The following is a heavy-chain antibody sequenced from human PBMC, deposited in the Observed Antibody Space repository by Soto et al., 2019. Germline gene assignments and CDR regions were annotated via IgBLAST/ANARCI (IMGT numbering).Heavy chain of an antibody. J-gene: IGHJ4*02. CDR2: INPNSGDT. D-gene: IGHD2-8*02. Sequence: QVQLVQSGAEVKKPGASVKVTCRTSGYIFTGYVLHWVRQAPGQGLEWMGWINPNSGDTNYAQKFQGRIAVTRDTSISTAYMELSRLKSADTAVYYCTGGVNTGEIYWGQGTLVTVSS. CDR1: GYIFTGYV. CDR3: TGGVNTGEIY. V-gene: IGHV1-2*02.